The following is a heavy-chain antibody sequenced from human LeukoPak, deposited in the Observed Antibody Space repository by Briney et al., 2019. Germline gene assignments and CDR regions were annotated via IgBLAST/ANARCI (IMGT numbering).Heavy chain of an antibody. J-gene: IGHJ6*03. CDR1: GGSISSSSYY. V-gene: IGHV4-39*07. D-gene: IGHD5-12*01. Sequence: SETLSLTCTVSGGSISSSSYYWGWIRQPPGKGLEWIGSIYYSGSTYYNPSLKSRVTISVDTSKNQFSLKLSSVTAADTAVYYCARSPTIVATIISYYYYMDVWGKGTTVTVSS. CDR3: ARSPTIVATIISYYYYMDV. CDR2: IYYSGST.